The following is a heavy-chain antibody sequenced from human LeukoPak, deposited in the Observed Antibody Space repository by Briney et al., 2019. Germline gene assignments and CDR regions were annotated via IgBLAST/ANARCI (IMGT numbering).Heavy chain of an antibody. J-gene: IGHJ5*02. D-gene: IGHD2-2*01. Sequence: GSLRLSCAASGFTFSSYGMHWVRQAPGKGLEWVSAISGSGGSTYYADSVKGRFTISRDNSKNTLYLQMNSLRAEDTAVYYCAKDPPPRRDIVVVPAARLDPWGQGTLVTVSS. CDR3: AKDPPPRRDIVVVPAARLDP. CDR1: GFTFSSYG. CDR2: ISGSGGST. V-gene: IGHV3-23*01.